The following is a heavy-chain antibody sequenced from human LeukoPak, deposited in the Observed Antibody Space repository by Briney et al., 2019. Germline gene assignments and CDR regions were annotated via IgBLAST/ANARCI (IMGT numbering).Heavy chain of an antibody. D-gene: IGHD1-14*01. CDR2: ISSSSSYI. CDR3: AAPPWNHACYYYYYMDV. Sequence: GGSLRLSCAASGFTFSSYSMNWVCQAPGKGLEWVSSISSSSSYIYYADSVKGRFTISRDNAKNSLYLQMNSLRAEDTAVYYCAAPPWNHACYYYYYMDVWGKGTTVTVSS. V-gene: IGHV3-21*01. CDR1: GFTFSSYS. J-gene: IGHJ6*03.